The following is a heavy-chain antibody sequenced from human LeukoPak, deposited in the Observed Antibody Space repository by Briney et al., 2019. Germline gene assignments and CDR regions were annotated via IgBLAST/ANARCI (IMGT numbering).Heavy chain of an antibody. CDR3: ARDFLSGRSGFEY. V-gene: IGHV1-69*06. CDR2: IIPIFHTT. Sequence: SVKVSCKASGGTLSSYAISWVRQVPGQGLEWMGRIIPIFHTTKYAQKFQGRVTITADKSTNTSHMELISLRSEDTAVYYCARDFLSGRSGFEYWGQGTVVTVSS. D-gene: IGHD6-19*01. J-gene: IGHJ4*02. CDR1: GGTLSSYA.